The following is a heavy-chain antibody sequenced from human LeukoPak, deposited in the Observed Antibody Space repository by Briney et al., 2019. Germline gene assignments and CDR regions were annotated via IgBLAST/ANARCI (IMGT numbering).Heavy chain of an antibody. CDR3: VRTVSGPDYYDY. Sequence: SGPALVKPTQTLTLTCSFSGFSLSTNRMCVNWVRQPPGKALEWLARIDWDDDEYFNTFLKTRLTISKDTSKNQVVLTMTNMDPVDTATYYCVRTVSGPDYYDYWGQGTLVTVSS. J-gene: IGHJ4*02. CDR2: IDWDDDE. CDR1: GFSLSTNRMC. D-gene: IGHD5/OR15-5a*01. V-gene: IGHV2-70*11.